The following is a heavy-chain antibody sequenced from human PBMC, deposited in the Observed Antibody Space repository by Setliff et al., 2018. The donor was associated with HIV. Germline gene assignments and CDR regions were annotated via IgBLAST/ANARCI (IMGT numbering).Heavy chain of an antibody. CDR3: ARFSTSSGGTFDY. D-gene: IGHD6-6*01. CDR2: IYYSGNT. V-gene: IGHV4-59*08. CDR1: GGSITGHY. J-gene: IGHJ4*02. Sequence: SETLSLTCTVSGGSITGHYWSWVRQPPGKGLEWIGYIYYSGNTNYNPSLKSRVTISVDTSKNQFSLKLTSVTAADTAVYYCARFSTSSGGTFDYWGQGTLVTVSS.